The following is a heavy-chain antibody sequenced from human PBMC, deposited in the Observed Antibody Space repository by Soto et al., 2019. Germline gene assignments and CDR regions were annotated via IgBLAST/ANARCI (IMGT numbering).Heavy chain of an antibody. V-gene: IGHV1-69*01. CDR2: IIPIFGTA. CDR1: GGTFSSYA. D-gene: IGHD6-6*01. CDR3: ARDSLIAARPGYFDY. Sequence: QVQLVQSGAEVKKPGSSVKVSCKASGGTFSSYAISWVRQAPGQGLEWMGGIIPIFGTANYAQKFQGRVTITADEYTSTAYMELSSLRSGDTAVYYCARDSLIAARPGYFDYWGQGTLVTVSS. J-gene: IGHJ4*02.